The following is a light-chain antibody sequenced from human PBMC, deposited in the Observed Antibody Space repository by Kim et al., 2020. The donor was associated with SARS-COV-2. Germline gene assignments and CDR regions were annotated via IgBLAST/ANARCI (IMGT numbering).Light chain of an antibody. J-gene: IGKJ1*01. Sequence: DIQMTQSPSTVSAFVGDRVTITCRASRSINNWLAWYQQKPGKAPKVLIYDASSLESGVPSRFSGSGSGTEFTLTISSLQPDDYGIYYCQQYNSYSSLTFGQGTKVDIK. CDR3: QQYNSYSSLT. CDR2: DAS. CDR1: RSINNW. V-gene: IGKV1-5*01.